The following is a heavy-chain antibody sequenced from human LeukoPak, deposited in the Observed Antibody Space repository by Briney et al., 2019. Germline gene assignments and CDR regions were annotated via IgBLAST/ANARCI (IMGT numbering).Heavy chain of an antibody. Sequence: GASVKVSCKASGYTFTGYYMHWVRQAPGQGLEWMGWIDPNSGGTNYAQKFQGRVTMTRDTSISTAHMELSRLRSDDTAVYYCARSRNGLTGYVYWGQGTLVTVSS. J-gene: IGHJ4*02. D-gene: IGHD3-9*01. CDR1: GYTFTGYY. V-gene: IGHV1-2*02. CDR2: IDPNSGGT. CDR3: ARSRNGLTGYVY.